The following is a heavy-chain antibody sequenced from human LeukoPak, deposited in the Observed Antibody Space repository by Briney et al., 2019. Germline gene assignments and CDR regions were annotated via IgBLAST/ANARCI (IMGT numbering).Heavy chain of an antibody. V-gene: IGHV3-23*01. CDR3: ARDVKSLGYPTGGGFDY. CDR2: ISNSGGST. J-gene: IGHJ4*02. Sequence: GGSLRLSCAASGFTFSSYVMSWVRQAPGKGLEWVSSISNSGGSTYYADSVKGRFTISRDNSKNTLYLQMNSLRAEDTAVYYCARDVKSLGYPTGGGFDYWGQGTLVTVSS. CDR1: GFTFSSYV. D-gene: IGHD3-16*01.